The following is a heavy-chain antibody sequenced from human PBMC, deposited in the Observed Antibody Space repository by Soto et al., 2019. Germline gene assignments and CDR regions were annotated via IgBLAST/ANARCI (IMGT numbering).Heavy chain of an antibody. V-gene: IGHV4-34*01. D-gene: IGHD6-19*01. CDR1: GGSFSGYY. CDR2: INHSGST. CDR3: ARGLGIAVAPNY. Sequence: SETLSLTCAVYGGSFSGYYWSWIRQPPGKGLEWIGEINHSGSTNYNPSLKSRVTISVDTSKNQFSLKLSSVTAADTAVYYCARGLGIAVAPNYWGQGTLVTVSS. J-gene: IGHJ4*02.